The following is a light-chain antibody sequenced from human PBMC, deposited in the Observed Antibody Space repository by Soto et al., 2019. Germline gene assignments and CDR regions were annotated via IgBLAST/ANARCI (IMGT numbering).Light chain of an antibody. J-gene: IGKJ4*01. V-gene: IGKV3-15*01. CDR3: QQYKNWPPLT. CDR2: GAF. Sequence: IVMTQSPATLSVSPGETATLSCRSSKSVSYNFAWYQQKPGQGPRLLIYGAFTRATGIPARFSGSGSGTEFTLIIRSLQSEDCAVYYRQQYKNWPPLTFGGGTKVEIK. CDR1: KSVSYN.